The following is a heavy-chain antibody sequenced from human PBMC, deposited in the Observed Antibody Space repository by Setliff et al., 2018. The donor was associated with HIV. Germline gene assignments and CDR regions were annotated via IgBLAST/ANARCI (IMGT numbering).Heavy chain of an antibody. V-gene: IGHV1-3*01. CDR3: AREPIGGDDAFDI. CDR2: IDPGNGNT. Sequence: ASVKVSCKASGYTFTNYAIHWVRQAPGQRLEWMGWIDPGNGNTKYSQKFQGRVTITRDTSATTAYMELSSLRSEDTAIFYCAREPIGGDDAFDIWGQGTMVTVSS. D-gene: IGHD2-21*02. J-gene: IGHJ3*02. CDR1: GYTFTNYA.